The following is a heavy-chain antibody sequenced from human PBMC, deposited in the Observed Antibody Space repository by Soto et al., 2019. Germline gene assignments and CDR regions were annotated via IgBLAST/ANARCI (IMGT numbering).Heavy chain of an antibody. CDR2: ISSDGSNR. J-gene: IGHJ6*02. CDR3: AKDRPRSSGSKQYYAFDV. V-gene: IGHV3-30*18. Sequence: VQLVESGGDVAQPGTSLRLSCAASGFTFGSYAMHWVRQAPGKGLQWVSLISSDGSNRKSADFVQGRLTISRDNSKNMLYLQINSLTAEDTAMYYCAKDRPRSSGSKQYYAFDVWGQGTTVTVSS. CDR1: GFTFGSYA. D-gene: IGHD6-19*01.